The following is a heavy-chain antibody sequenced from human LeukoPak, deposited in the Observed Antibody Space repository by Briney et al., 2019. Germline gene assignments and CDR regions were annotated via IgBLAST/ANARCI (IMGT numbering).Heavy chain of an antibody. CDR1: GGSISSYY. D-gene: IGHD3-10*01. J-gene: IGHJ4*02. CDR2: IYYSGST. CDR3: ARGARGSGSYGY. Sequence: SETLSLTCTVSGGSISSYYWSWIRQPPGKGLEWIGYIYYSGSTNYNPSLKSRVTISVDTSKNQFSLKLSSVTTADTAVYYCARGARGSGSYGYWGQGTLVTASS. V-gene: IGHV4-59*01.